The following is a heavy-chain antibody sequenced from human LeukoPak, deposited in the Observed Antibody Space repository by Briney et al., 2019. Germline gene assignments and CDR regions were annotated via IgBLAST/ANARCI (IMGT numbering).Heavy chain of an antibody. V-gene: IGHV3-30-3*01. CDR1: GFTFSIYA. D-gene: IGHD6-13*01. Sequence: PGRSLRLSCAASGFTFSIYAMHWVRQAPGKGLEWVAIISYDGTNKYYADSVKDRFTISRDNSKNTLYLQMNSLRPEDTAVYYCARDSASAGWNWYFDLWGRGTLVTVSS. J-gene: IGHJ2*01. CDR2: ISYDGTNK. CDR3: ARDSASAGWNWYFDL.